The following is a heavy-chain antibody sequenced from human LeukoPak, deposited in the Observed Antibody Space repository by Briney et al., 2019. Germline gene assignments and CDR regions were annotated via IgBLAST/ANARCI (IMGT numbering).Heavy chain of an antibody. Sequence: SETLSLTCAVYGGSFSVYYWSWIRQPPGKGLEWIGEINHSGSTNYTPSLKSRVTISVDTSKNQFSLKLSSVTAADTAVYYCARHFRNYYDSSAYPALDYWGQGTLVTVSS. D-gene: IGHD3-22*01. CDR3: ARHFRNYYDSSAYPALDY. CDR1: GGSFSVYY. CDR2: INHSGST. J-gene: IGHJ4*02. V-gene: IGHV4-34*01.